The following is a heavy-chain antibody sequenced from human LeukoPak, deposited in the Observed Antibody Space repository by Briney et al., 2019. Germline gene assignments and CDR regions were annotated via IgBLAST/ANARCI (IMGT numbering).Heavy chain of an antibody. V-gene: IGHV4-4*07. D-gene: IGHD3-10*01. CDR2: LYTSGST. CDR3: ARVGIYYGSGSYRESYMDV. CDR1: GGSISSYF. J-gene: IGHJ6*03. Sequence: SETLSLTCTVSGGSISSYFWSWIRQPAGKGLEWIGRLYTSGSTNYNPSLKSRVTMSVDTSKKQLSLKLSSVTAADTAVYYCARVGIYYGSGSYRESYMDVWGKGTTVTISS.